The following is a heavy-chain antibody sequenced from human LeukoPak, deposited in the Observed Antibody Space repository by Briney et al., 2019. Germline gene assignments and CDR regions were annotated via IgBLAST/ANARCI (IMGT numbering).Heavy chain of an antibody. J-gene: IGHJ4*02. CDR3: ARRYSGYENLPDY. V-gene: IGHV1-8*01. Sequence: ASVKVSCKASGYTFTSYDINWVRQATGQGLEWMRWMNPNSGNTGYAQKFQGRVTMTRNTSISTAYMELSSLRSEDTAVYYCARRYSGYENLPDYWGQGTLVTVSS. CDR2: MNPNSGNT. D-gene: IGHD5-12*01. CDR1: GYTFTSYD.